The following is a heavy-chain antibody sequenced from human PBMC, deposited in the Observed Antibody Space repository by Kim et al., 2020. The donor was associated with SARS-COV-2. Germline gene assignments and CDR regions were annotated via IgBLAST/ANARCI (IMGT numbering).Heavy chain of an antibody. J-gene: IGHJ6*02. D-gene: IGHD3-16*01. Sequence: VKGRFPNSRDNAKNSLYLQMNSLRAEETAVYYCARGNHYPVGGYYYGMDVWGQGTTVTVSS. CDR3: ARGNHYPVGGYYYGMDV. V-gene: IGHV3-11*06.